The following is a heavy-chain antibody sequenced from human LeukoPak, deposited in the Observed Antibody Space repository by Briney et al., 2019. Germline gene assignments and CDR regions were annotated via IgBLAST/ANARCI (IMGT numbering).Heavy chain of an antibody. CDR3: ARNRAAAGDWLDP. Sequence: PGGSLRISCAASGFTFSAYGVHWVRQAPGEGLEWVAFIRYDGRIKNYADSVKGRFTISRDNSKNTLYLQMNSLTTEDTSLYYCARNRAAAGDWLDPWGQGTLVIVSS. D-gene: IGHD6-13*01. V-gene: IGHV3-30*02. CDR2: IRYDGRIK. CDR1: GFTFSAYG. J-gene: IGHJ5*02.